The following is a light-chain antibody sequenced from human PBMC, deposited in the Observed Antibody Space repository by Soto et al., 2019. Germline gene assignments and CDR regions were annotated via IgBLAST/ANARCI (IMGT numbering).Light chain of an antibody. J-gene: IGKJ2*01. CDR3: MQALQTPYT. CDR2: LGS. CDR1: QSLLHGNGYNY. Sequence: DIVMTQSPLSLPVTPGEPASISCRSSQSLLHGNGYNYLDWYLQKPGQSPQLLIYLGSNRASGVPDRFSGSGSGTAFTLKISRVEAEDVGVYYCMQALQTPYTFGQGTKLEIK. V-gene: IGKV2-28*01.